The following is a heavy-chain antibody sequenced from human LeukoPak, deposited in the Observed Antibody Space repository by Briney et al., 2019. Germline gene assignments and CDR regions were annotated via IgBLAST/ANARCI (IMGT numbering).Heavy chain of an antibody. V-gene: IGHV1-69*13. CDR1: GGTFSSYA. J-gene: IGHJ6*02. CDR2: IIPMFGTA. Sequence: GASVKVSCKASGGTFSSYAISWVRQAPGQGLEWMGGIIPMFGTAKYAQKFQGRGTITAGESTRTAYMELSSLRSEDTAVYFCAKATVVRLSDYYYYAMDAWGQGTTVTVSS. D-gene: IGHD4-23*01. CDR3: AKATVVRLSDYYYYAMDA.